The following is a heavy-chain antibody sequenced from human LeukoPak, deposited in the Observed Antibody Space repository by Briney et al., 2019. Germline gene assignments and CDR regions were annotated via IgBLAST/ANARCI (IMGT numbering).Heavy chain of an antibody. CDR3: AKDPLPIFGVVITDY. D-gene: IGHD3-3*01. J-gene: IGHJ4*02. CDR1: GFTFSSYA. V-gene: IGHV3-23*01. Sequence: GGSLRLSCAASGFTFSSYAMSWVRQAPGKGLEWVSAIGGSGGSTYYADSVKGRFTISRDNSKNTLYLQMNSLRAEDTAVYYCAKDPLPIFGVVITDYWGQGTLVTVSS. CDR2: IGGSGGST.